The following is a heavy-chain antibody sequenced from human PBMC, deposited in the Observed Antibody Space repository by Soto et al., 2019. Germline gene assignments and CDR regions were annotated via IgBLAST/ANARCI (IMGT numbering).Heavy chain of an antibody. Sequence: ASVKVSCKASGYTFTSYGISWVRQAPGQGLEWMGWISAYNGNTNYAQKLQGRVTMTTDTSTSTAYMELRSLRSDDTAVYYCAREKEPYDSSGYYGYWGQGTLVTVYS. CDR1: GYTFTSYG. CDR3: AREKEPYDSSGYYGY. V-gene: IGHV1-18*04. J-gene: IGHJ4*02. D-gene: IGHD3-22*01. CDR2: ISAYNGNT.